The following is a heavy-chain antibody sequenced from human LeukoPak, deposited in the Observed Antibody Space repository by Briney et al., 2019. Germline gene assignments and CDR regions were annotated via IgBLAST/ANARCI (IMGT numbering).Heavy chain of an antibody. CDR1: GFTFSSYW. V-gene: IGHV3-7*01. CDR3: AGGVSDFYMDV. Sequence: PGGSLRLSCAASGFTFSSYWMSWVRQAPGKGLEWVANIKQDGSEKYYVDSVKGRFTISRDNAKNSLYLQMNSLRAEDTAVYYCAGGVSDFYMDVWGKGTTVTVSS. J-gene: IGHJ6*03. CDR2: IKQDGSEK.